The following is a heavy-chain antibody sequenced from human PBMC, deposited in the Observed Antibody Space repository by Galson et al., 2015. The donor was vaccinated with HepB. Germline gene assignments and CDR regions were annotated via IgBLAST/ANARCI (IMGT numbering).Heavy chain of an antibody. D-gene: IGHD3-9*01. V-gene: IGHV1-2*06. J-gene: IGHJ4*02. Sequence: SVKVSCKASGYTFTNYYIHWVRQAPGQGLEWMGRITPNSGGTNYGQRFQGRVTMTRDTSISTAYMELSSLRSDDTAVYYCARSYYDILTGYYYFDYWGQGSLVTVSS. CDR3: ARSYYDILTGYYYFDY. CDR1: GYTFTNYY. CDR2: ITPNSGGT.